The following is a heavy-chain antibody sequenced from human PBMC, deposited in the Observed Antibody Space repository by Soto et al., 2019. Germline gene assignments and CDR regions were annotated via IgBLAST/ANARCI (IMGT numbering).Heavy chain of an antibody. CDR1: GYTLTELS. CDR3: AKWSNSLYYGMDV. D-gene: IGHD2-15*01. V-gene: IGHV1-24*01. J-gene: IGHJ6*02. Sequence: ASVKVCCKVSGYTLTELSIHWVRQAPGKGLEWMGGFDPEDGETIYAQKFQGRVTMTEDTSTDTAYMELSSLRSEDTAVYYCAKWSNSLYYGMDVWGQGTTVTVSS. CDR2: FDPEDGET.